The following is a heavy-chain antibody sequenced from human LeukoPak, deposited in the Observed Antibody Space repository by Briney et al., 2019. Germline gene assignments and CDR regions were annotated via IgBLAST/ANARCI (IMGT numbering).Heavy chain of an antibody. D-gene: IGHD1-1*01. V-gene: IGHV4-4*07. J-gene: IGHJ6*03. Sequence: PSETLSLTCTVSGGSISGYYWSWIRQPAGKGLEWIGRIYTSGRTNYNPSLKSRVTMSVDTSKNQFSLKLSSVTAADTAVYYCARLFATSFRYYYSYIDVWGKGTTVTISS. CDR2: IYTSGRT. CDR1: GGSISGYY. CDR3: ARLFATSFRYYYSYIDV.